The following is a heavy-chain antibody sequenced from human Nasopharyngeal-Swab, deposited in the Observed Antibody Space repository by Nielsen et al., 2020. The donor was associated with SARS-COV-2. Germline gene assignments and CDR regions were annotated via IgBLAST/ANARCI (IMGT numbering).Heavy chain of an antibody. J-gene: IGHJ4*02. Sequence: GESLKISCAASGFTFSSYGMHWVRQAPGKGLEWVAVIWYDGSNKYYADSAKGRFTISRDNSKNTLYLQMNSLRAEDTAVYYCARDRVEGGYDSSGYYYSLWGQGTLVTVSS. D-gene: IGHD3-22*01. CDR2: IWYDGSNK. CDR3: ARDRVEGGYDSSGYYYSL. V-gene: IGHV3-33*01. CDR1: GFTFSSYG.